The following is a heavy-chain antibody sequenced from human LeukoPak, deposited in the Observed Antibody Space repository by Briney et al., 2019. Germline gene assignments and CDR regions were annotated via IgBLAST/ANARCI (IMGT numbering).Heavy chain of an antibody. Sequence: GGSLRLSCTASGFTFGDYAMSWVRQAPGKGLEWVGFTRSRAYGGTTEYAASVKGRFTISRDDSKSIAYLQMNSLKTEDTAVYYCTRALMNYDILTGYSLPFDYWGQGTLVTVSS. J-gene: IGHJ4*02. CDR1: GFTFGDYA. CDR2: TRSRAYGGTT. D-gene: IGHD3-9*01. V-gene: IGHV3-49*04. CDR3: TRALMNYDILTGYSLPFDY.